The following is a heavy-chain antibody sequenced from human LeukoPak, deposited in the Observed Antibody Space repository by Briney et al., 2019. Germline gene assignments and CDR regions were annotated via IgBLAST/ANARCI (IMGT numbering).Heavy chain of an antibody. CDR1: GFTFSSYA. CDR3: AKDRQRTTEASFDY. CDR2: ISYDGSNK. J-gene: IGHJ4*02. D-gene: IGHD4-11*01. Sequence: GGSLRLSCAASGFTFSSYAMHWVRQAPGKGLEWVAVISYDGSNKYYADSVKGRFTISRDNSKNTLYLQMNSLRAEDTAVYYCAKDRQRTTEASFDYWGQGTLVTVSS. V-gene: IGHV3-30-3*01.